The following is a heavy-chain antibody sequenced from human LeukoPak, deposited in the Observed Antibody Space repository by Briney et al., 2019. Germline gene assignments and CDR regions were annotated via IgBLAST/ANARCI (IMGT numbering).Heavy chain of an antibody. CDR1: GYTFTSYY. V-gene: IGHV1-46*01. Sequence: ASVKVSCKASGYTFTSYYMHWVRQAPGQGPEWMGVINPRGGRTTFAQKFQGRVTMTRDTSTSTVYMELSSLRAEDTAVYYCARDAYYDSSGYYPGIHFDYWGQGTLVTVSS. D-gene: IGHD3-22*01. J-gene: IGHJ4*02. CDR3: ARDAYYDSSGYYPGIHFDY. CDR2: INPRGGRT.